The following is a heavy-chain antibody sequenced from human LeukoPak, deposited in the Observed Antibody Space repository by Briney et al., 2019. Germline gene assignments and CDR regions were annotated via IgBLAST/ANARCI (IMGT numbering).Heavy chain of an antibody. CDR2: IYYSGSI. J-gene: IGHJ3*02. CDR3: ARLQWELLEESDAFDI. Sequence: SETLSLTCTVSGGSISSSSYYWGWIRQPPGKGLEWIGSIYYSGSIYYNPSLKSRVTISVDTSKNQFSLKLSSVTAADTAVYYCARLQWELLEESDAFDIWGQGTMVTVSS. CDR1: GGSISSSSYY. D-gene: IGHD1-26*01. V-gene: IGHV4-39*01.